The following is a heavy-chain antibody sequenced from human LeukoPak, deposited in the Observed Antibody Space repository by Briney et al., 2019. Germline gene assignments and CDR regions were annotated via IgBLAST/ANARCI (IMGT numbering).Heavy chain of an antibody. CDR2: IYSGGST. Sequence: PGGSLRLSCAASGFTVSSNYMSWVRQAPGKGLEWVSVIYSGGSTYYADSVKGRFTISRDNSKNTLYLQMNNLRAEDTAVYYCARVGNEDAFDIWGQGTMVTVSS. CDR3: ARVGNEDAFDI. J-gene: IGHJ3*02. CDR1: GFTVSSNY. D-gene: IGHD4-23*01. V-gene: IGHV3-53*01.